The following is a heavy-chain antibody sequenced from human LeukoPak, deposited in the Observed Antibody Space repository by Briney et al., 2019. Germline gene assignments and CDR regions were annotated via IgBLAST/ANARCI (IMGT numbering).Heavy chain of an antibody. CDR2: ISGSNSYI. CDR3: VACRDNSCYSETFGF. J-gene: IGHJ3*01. CDR1: GFTFSSYT. Sequence: GGSLRLSCAASGFTFSSYTMHWTRQAPGKGLEWVSSISGSNSYIFYADSVKGRFTVSRDNAKDSLYLQMNSLRAEDTAVYYCVACRDNSCYSETFGFWGQGTTVIVSS. D-gene: IGHD2-15*01. V-gene: IGHV3-21*01.